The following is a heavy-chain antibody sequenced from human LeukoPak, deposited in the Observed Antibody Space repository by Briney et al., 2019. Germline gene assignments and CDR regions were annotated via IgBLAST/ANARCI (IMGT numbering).Heavy chain of an antibody. V-gene: IGHV3-30*02. D-gene: IGHD1-26*01. CDR3: AKDRVVGATPPAPFDY. Sequence: PGGSLRLSCAASGFTFSHYGMHCVRQAPGKGLEWVAFIRYDGRDKFYADSVNGRFTVSRDNSKNTLYLQMNSLRNEDTAAFSCAKDRVVGATPPAPFDYWGQGTLVTVSS. CDR2: IRYDGRDK. CDR1: GFTFSHYG. J-gene: IGHJ4*02.